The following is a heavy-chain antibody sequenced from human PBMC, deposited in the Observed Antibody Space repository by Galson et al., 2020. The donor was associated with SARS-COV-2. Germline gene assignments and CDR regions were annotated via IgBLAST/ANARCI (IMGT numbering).Heavy chain of an antibody. D-gene: IGHD4-4*01. J-gene: IGHJ5*02. Sequence: SETLSLTFTVSGDSISSSRYYWGWVRQPPGKGLEWIGSIYYSGTTYYNSSLKGRVTISIATSKNQFSLKLTSVTAADTAVYYCARAGSRVTTSGDFDPWGQGTLVTVSS. CDR1: GDSISSSRYY. V-gene: IGHV4-39*07. CDR3: ARAGSRVTTSGDFDP. CDR2: IYYSGTT.